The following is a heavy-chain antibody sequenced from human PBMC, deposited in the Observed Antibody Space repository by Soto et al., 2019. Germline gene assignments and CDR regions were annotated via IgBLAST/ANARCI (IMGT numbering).Heavy chain of an antibody. V-gene: IGHV3-30*18. Sequence: PGGSLRLSCAASEFIFSSYGMHWVRQAPGKGLEWVAIISYDGTNTYYGDSVKGRFTISRDNSENTLFLQMNSLTTEDTAVYYCAKGSLGRRTVAGPRGGYYNYGMDVWGQGTTVTVSS. CDR3: AKGSLGRRTVAGPRGGYYNYGMDV. CDR1: EFIFSSYG. J-gene: IGHJ6*02. D-gene: IGHD6-19*01. CDR2: ISYDGTNT.